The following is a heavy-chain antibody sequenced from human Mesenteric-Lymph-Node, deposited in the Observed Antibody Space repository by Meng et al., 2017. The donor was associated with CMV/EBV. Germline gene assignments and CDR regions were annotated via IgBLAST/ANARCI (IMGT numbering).Heavy chain of an antibody. D-gene: IGHD5-18*01. CDR1: GFTFSSYS. CDR3: ARENWRGDTAMGGGGYYGMDV. V-gene: IGHV3-21*01. CDR2: ISSSSSYI. J-gene: IGHJ6*02. Sequence: GESLKISCAASGFTFSSYSMNWVRQAPGKGLEWVSSISSSSSYIYYADSVKGRFTISRDNAKNSLYLQMNSLRAEDTAVYYCARENWRGDTAMGGGGYYGMDVWGQGTTVTVSS.